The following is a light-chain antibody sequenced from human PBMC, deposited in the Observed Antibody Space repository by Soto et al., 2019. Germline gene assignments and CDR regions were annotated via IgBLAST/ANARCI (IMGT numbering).Light chain of an antibody. CDR2: ATS. V-gene: IGKV3-20*01. CDR1: QSVSSNY. Sequence: EIVLTQSPDTLSLSPGEGAALSCRASQSVSSNYLAWYQQRPGQAPRLLIYATSNRPAGIPARFTGSGSGTDFTLTISRLEPEDFGVYYCQQYGSSPDTFGQGTKLEVK. J-gene: IGKJ2*01. CDR3: QQYGSSPDT.